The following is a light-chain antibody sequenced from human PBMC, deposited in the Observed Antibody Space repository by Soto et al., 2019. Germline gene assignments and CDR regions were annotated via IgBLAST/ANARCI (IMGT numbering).Light chain of an antibody. CDR2: DAS. Sequence: ALSPSAGTLSLSPGEGATIFCSASKTVLNNYLTWYQQKPGQAPRLLIYDASNRATGIPARFSGSGSGTDFTLTISSLGPDDFAVYYCQQRADWPITFGQGTRLEIK. CDR1: KTVLNNY. CDR3: QQRADWPIT. V-gene: IGKV3-11*01. J-gene: IGKJ5*01.